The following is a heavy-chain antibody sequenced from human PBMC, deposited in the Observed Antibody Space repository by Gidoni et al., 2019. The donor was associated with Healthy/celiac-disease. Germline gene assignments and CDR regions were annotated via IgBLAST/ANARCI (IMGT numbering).Heavy chain of an antibody. CDR1: GFTCSSDW. V-gene: IGHV3-7*01. CDR3: ARARLHYGDYSYYYGMDV. D-gene: IGHD4-17*01. Sequence: EVQRVESGGGWVQPGGALRLACAAWGFTCSSDWMSWVRQAPGKGLEGVANVKQDGSKKYYVDSVKGRFTISRDNAKNSLSLPMHSLSAEDTAVYYCARARLHYGDYSYYYGMDVWGQGTTVTVSS. J-gene: IGHJ6*02. CDR2: VKQDGSKK.